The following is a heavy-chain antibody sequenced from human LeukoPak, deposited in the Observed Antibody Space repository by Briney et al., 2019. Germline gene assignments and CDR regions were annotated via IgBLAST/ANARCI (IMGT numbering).Heavy chain of an antibody. V-gene: IGHV3-23*01. Sequence: QPGGSLRLSCAASGFTFSSYAMSWVRQAPGKGLEWVSAISGSGGSTYYADSVKGRFTLSRDNAKNTLYLQMSSLRAEDTALYYCARDFDFWSAIWGQGTLVTVSS. CDR2: ISGSGGST. CDR1: GFTFSSYA. D-gene: IGHD3-3*01. CDR3: ARDFDFWSAI. J-gene: IGHJ4*02.